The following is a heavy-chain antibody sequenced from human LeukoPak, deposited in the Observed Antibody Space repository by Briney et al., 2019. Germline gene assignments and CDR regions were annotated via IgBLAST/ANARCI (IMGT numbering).Heavy chain of an antibody. CDR2: IYSSGST. CDR1: GGSISSYY. V-gene: IGHV4-4*07. J-gene: IGHJ6*03. Sequence: SETLSLACTVSGGSISSYYWSWIRQPAGKGLEWIGRIYSSGSTNYNPSLKSRATVSVDTSKNQFSLSLSSVTAADTAVYYCARDERRSGRRNYYYYMDVWGKGTTVTVSS. CDR3: ARDERRSGRRNYYYYMDV. D-gene: IGHD3-10*01.